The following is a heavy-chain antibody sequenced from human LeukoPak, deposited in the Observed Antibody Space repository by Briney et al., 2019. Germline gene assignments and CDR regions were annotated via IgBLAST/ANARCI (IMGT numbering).Heavy chain of an antibody. CDR2: IYYNGHT. CDR1: GGSISSGGYY. V-gene: IGHV4-31*03. J-gene: IGHJ3*02. D-gene: IGHD5-12*01. CDR3: ARLGLGYDYAFDI. Sequence: PSETLSLTCTVSGGSISSGGYYWSWIRQHPGKGLEWIGYIYYNGHTYYNPSLKSRVTISVDTSKNQFSLKLSSVTAADTAVYYCARLGLGYDYAFDIWGQGTMVTVSS.